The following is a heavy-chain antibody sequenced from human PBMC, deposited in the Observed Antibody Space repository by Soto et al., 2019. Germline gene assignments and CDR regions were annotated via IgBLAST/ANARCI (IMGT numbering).Heavy chain of an antibody. D-gene: IGHD2-15*01. V-gene: IGHV3-33*01. J-gene: IGHJ4*02. CDR1: GFSFSVYG. CDR2: IWYDVSKQ. CDR3: AAWAEGATEVH. Sequence: GGSLRLSCETSGFSFSVYGMHWVRQAPGKGLEWVAVIWYDVSKQFYAASVEGRFTISRDNSKAILYLQMNSLRAEDTAVYYCAAWAEGATEVHWGQGTLVTVSS.